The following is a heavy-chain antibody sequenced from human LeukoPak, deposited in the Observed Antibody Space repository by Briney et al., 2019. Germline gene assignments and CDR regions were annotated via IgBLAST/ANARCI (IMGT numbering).Heavy chain of an antibody. CDR3: AGDLFRKGAFDI. CDR2: ISSSSSTI. V-gene: IGHV3-48*01. Sequence: GGSLRLSCAASGFTFSSYSMNWVRQAPGKGLEWVSYISSSSSTIYYADSVKGRFTISRDNAKSSLYLQMNSLRAEDTAVYYCAGDLFRKGAFDIWGQGTMVTVSS. J-gene: IGHJ3*02. CDR1: GFTFSSYS. D-gene: IGHD2-21*01.